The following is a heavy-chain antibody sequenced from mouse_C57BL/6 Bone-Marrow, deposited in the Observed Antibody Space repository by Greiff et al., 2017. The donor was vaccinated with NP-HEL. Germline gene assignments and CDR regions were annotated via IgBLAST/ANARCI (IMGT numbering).Heavy chain of an antibody. CDR2: INPGSGGT. D-gene: IGHD2-4*01. CDR3: ARGRNFYYDFAY. V-gene: IGHV1-54*01. CDR1: GYAFTNYL. J-gene: IGHJ3*01. Sequence: QVQLQQSGAELVRPGTSVKVSCKASGYAFTNYLIEWVKQRPGQGLEWIGVINPGSGGTNYNEKFKGKATLTADKSSSTAYMQLSSLTSEDSAVYFCARGRNFYYDFAYWGQGTLVTVSA.